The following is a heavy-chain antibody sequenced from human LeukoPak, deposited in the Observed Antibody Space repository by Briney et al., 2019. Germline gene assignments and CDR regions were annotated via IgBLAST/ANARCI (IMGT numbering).Heavy chain of an antibody. D-gene: IGHD6-19*01. CDR1: GFTFSSYW. V-gene: IGHV3-7*03. CDR2: IKQDGSEK. CDR3: ARFDSGWQALDY. Sequence: GGSLRLSCAASGFTFSSYWMSWVRQAPGKGLGWVANIKQDGSEKYYVDSVKGRFTISRDNAKNSLYLQMNSLSTEDTALYYCARFDSGWQALDYWGQGTLVTVSS. J-gene: IGHJ4*02.